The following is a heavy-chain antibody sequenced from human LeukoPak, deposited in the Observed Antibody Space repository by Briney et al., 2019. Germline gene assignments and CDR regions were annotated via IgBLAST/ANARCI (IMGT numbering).Heavy chain of an antibody. CDR1: GFTFSSYS. J-gene: IGHJ6*02. CDR2: ISSSSSTI. Sequence: GGSLRLSCAASGFTFSSYSMNWVRQAPGEGLEWVSYISSSSSTIHYADSVKGRFTISRDNAKNSLYLQMNSLRAEDTAVYYCATYYYDSSGYRGGYYYYGMDVWGQGTTVTVSS. D-gene: IGHD3-22*01. CDR3: ATYYYDSSGYRGGYYYYGMDV. V-gene: IGHV3-48*01.